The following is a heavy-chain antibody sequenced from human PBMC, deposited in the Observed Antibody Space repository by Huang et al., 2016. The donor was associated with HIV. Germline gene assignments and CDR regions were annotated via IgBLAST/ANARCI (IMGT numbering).Heavy chain of an antibody. CDR2: IYYSGRH. V-gene: IGHV4-39*01. CDR1: GGSISSSRYY. D-gene: IGHD3-10*01. Sequence: QLQLQESGPGLVKPSETLSLTCTVSGGSISSSRYYWGWIRQPPGKGLEWIGNIYYSGRHYYNPSVKGRVAISVDTSKNQFSLKLGSVTAADTAVYYCARHERWAMVRGVPQWGFDYWGQGTLVTVSS. CDR3: ARHERWAMVRGVPQWGFDY. J-gene: IGHJ4*02.